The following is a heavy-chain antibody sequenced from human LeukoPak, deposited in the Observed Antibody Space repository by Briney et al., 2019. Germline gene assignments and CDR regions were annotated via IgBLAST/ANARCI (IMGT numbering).Heavy chain of an antibody. V-gene: IGHV5-51*01. J-gene: IGHJ4*02. CDR3: ARRSPYDIGYYRDY. CDR2: IYPGDSET. CDR1: GYSFTNYW. D-gene: IGHD3-22*01. Sequence: GESLKISCRSSGYSFTNYWIGWVRQMPGKGLEWMGIIYPGDSETRYSPSFQGQVTISADKSISTAYLQWSSLKASDTAMYYCARRSPYDIGYYRDYWGQGTLVTVSS.